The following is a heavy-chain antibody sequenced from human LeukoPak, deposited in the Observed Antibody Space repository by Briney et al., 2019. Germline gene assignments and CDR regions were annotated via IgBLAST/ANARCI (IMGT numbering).Heavy chain of an antibody. CDR3: ARGYCSGGSCTWGLFDS. V-gene: IGHV3-23*01. Sequence: PGGSLRLSCVASGFIFSTHAMSWVRLAPGRGLEWVSTISDSGGSTYYTQSVKGRFTISRDNSMSTLSLQMKSLRVEDTALYYCARGYCSGGSCTWGLFDSWGQGTLVTVCS. CDR1: GFIFSTHA. D-gene: IGHD2-15*01. CDR2: ISDSGGST. J-gene: IGHJ4*02.